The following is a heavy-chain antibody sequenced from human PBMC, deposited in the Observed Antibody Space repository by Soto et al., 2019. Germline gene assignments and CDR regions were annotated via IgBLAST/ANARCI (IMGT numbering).Heavy chain of an antibody. CDR1: GFTFSSYA. J-gene: IGHJ4*02. CDR3: AKVSSLYGDYVPSLGLDDF. D-gene: IGHD4-17*01. V-gene: IGHV3-23*01. Sequence: EAQLLESGGGFVQPGGSLRLSCAASGFTFSSYAMAWVRQAPGKGLEWVSGITYIGGATFYADSVKGRFTISRDNVRNTLYLQMNRLRVEDTAVYYCAKVSSLYGDYVPSLGLDDFWGQGTLVTVSS. CDR2: ITYIGGAT.